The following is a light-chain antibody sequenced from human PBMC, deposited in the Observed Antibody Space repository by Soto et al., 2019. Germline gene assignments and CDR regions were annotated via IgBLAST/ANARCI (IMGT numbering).Light chain of an antibody. CDR1: SSNIGAGHD. V-gene: IGLV1-40*01. CDR3: RSYGSSLSVV. Sequence: QSVLTQPPSVSGAPGQRVTISCTGSSSNIGAGHDVHWYQQLPGTAPKILIYGNSNRPSGVPDRFSGPKSGTSASLAITGLQAEDEADYYCRSYGSSLSVVLGGGTKLTVL. CDR2: GNS. J-gene: IGLJ2*01.